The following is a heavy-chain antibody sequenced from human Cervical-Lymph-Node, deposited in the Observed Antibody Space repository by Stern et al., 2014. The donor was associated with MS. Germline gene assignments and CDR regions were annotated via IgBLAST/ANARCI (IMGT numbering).Heavy chain of an antibody. Sequence: MQLVESGPGLVKPSQTLSLTCAVTGGSISSAEYYWSWIRQSPGKGLEWIGYIHNSGTTYSNPSLKSGVTISVATSKNQFSLKLRSVTAADTAVYYCSRDADGYSLVFGYWGRGTLVTVSS. D-gene: IGHD5-24*01. CDR3: SRDADGYSLVFGY. J-gene: IGHJ4*02. CDR2: IHNSGTT. V-gene: IGHV4-30-4*01. CDR1: GGSISSAEYY.